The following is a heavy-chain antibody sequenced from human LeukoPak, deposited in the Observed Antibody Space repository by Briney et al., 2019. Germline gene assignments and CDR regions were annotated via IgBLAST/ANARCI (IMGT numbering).Heavy chain of an antibody. V-gene: IGHV1-46*01. J-gene: IGHJ4*02. CDR3: ARVTSSGCFDY. CDR1: GYTFTSYY. D-gene: IGHD6-19*01. CDR2: INPRGGST. Sequence: ASVKVSCKASGYTFTSYYIHSVRQAPGQGLEWMGIINPRGGSTSYAQKFQGRVTMTRDTSTSTVYMELSSLRSEDTAVYYCARVTSSGCFDYWGPGTLVTVSS.